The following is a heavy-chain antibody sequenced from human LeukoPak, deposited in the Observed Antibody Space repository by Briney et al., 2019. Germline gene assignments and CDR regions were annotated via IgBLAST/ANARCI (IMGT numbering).Heavy chain of an antibody. CDR3: AREPLIAAAGTSTFDY. V-gene: IGHV1-18*01. J-gene: IGHJ4*02. D-gene: IGHD6-13*01. CDR1: GYTFTSYG. Sequence: ASVKVSCKASGYTFTSYGISWVRQAPGQGLEWMRWISAYNGNTNYAQKLQGRVTMTTDTSTSTAYMELRSLRSDDTAVYYCAREPLIAAAGTSTFDYWGQGTLVTVSS. CDR2: ISAYNGNT.